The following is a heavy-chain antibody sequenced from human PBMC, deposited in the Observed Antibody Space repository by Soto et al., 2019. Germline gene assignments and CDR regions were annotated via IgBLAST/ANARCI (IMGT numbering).Heavy chain of an antibody. Sequence: QVQLVESGGGVVQPGRSLRLSCAASGFTFSSYAMHWVRQAPGKGLEWVAVISYDGSNKYYADSVKGRFTISRDNSKNTLYLQMNSLRAEDTAVYYCARALRYFDWLSPLDYWGQGTLVTVSP. J-gene: IGHJ4*02. V-gene: IGHV3-30-3*01. CDR3: ARALRYFDWLSPLDY. D-gene: IGHD3-9*01. CDR2: ISYDGSNK. CDR1: GFTFSSYA.